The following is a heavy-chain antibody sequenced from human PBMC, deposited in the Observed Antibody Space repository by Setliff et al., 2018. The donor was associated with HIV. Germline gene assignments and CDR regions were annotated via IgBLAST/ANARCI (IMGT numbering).Heavy chain of an antibody. J-gene: IGHJ4*02. V-gene: IGHV3-30*02. Sequence: GGSLRLSCAASGFTFSSYGVHWVRQAPGKGLEWVAFIRNDGSDKHYVDSVKGRFTISRDNSKNTLYLQMNSLTAEDTAVYYCARDVSWRVRTYIDYWGQGALVTVSS. CDR3: ARDVSWRVRTYIDY. CDR2: IRNDGSDK. CDR1: GFTFSSYG. D-gene: IGHD3-3*01.